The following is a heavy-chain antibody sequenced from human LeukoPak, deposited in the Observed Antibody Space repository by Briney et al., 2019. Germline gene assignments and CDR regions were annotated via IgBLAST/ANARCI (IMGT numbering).Heavy chain of an antibody. D-gene: IGHD3-3*01. CDR3: ARDRFLEWDDAFDI. CDR2: ISSSSSYI. Sequence: PGGSLRLSCAASGFTFSSYSMNWVRQAPGKGLEWVSSISSSSSYIYYADSVKGRFTISRDNAKNSLYLQMNSLRAEDTAVYYCARDRFLEWDDAFDIWGQGTMVTVSS. J-gene: IGHJ3*02. CDR1: GFTFSSYS. V-gene: IGHV3-21*01.